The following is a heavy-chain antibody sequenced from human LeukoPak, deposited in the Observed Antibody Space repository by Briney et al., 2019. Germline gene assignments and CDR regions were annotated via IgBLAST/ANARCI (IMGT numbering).Heavy chain of an antibody. CDR2: MNPKSGNT. V-gene: IGHV1-8*01. CDR3: ARETLYYYYGMDV. D-gene: IGHD4-23*01. J-gene: IGHJ6*02. Sequence: ASVKVSCKTSGYTLTNYDINWVRQATGQGLEWMGWMNPKSGNTGSAQRFQGRVTMTRDTSTSTVYMELSSLRSEDTAVYYCARETLYYYYGMDVWGQGTTVTVSS. CDR1: GYTLTNYD.